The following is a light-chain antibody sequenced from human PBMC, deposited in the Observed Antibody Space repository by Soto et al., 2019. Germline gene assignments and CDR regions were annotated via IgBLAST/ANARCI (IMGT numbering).Light chain of an antibody. V-gene: IGLV2-23*02. J-gene: IGLJ2*01. CDR3: SSYAGSNTP. CDR2: EVT. CDR1: SSDVGSYNL. Sequence: QSVLTQPASVSGSPGQSITISCTGTSSDVGSYNLVSWYQQHPGKAPKLMIYEVTKRPSGVSDRFSGSKSGNTAPLTISGLQAEDEADYYCSSYAGSNTPFGGGTKLTVL.